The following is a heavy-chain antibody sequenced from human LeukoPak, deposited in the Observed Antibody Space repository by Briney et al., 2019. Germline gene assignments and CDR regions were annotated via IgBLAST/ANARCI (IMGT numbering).Heavy chain of an antibody. CDR2: FDPEDGET. J-gene: IGHJ4*02. D-gene: IGHD3-3*01. V-gene: IGHV1-24*01. CDR1: GYTLTEFS. CDR3: ATERVLRFLEWFYRVFDY. Sequence: ASVKVSCKVSGYTLTEFSMHWVRQAPGKGLEWMGGFDPEDGETIYAQKFQGRVTMTEDTSTDTAYMELSSLRSEDTAVYYCATERVLRFLEWFYRVFDYWGQGTLVTVSS.